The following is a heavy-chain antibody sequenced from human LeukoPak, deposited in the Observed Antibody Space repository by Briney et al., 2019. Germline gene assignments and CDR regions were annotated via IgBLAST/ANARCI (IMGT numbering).Heavy chain of an antibody. CDR2: IWYDGSNK. Sequence: GGSLRLSCAASGFTFSSYGMHWVRQAPGKGLEWVAVIWYDGSNKYYADSVKGRFTISRDNSKNTLYLQMNSLRAEDTAVYYCAKLLRAGRVLTISLESWGQGTLVTVSS. V-gene: IGHV3-33*06. CDR3: AKLLRAGRVLTISLES. CDR1: GFTFSSYG. J-gene: IGHJ5*01. D-gene: IGHD3-10*01.